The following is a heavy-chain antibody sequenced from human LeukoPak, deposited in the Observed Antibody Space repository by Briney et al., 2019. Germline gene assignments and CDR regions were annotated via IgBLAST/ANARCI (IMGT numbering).Heavy chain of an antibody. D-gene: IGHD1-26*01. CDR2: INPNSGGT. CDR3: ARVYFEVGATENFDY. CDR1: GGTFSSYA. J-gene: IGHJ4*02. V-gene: IGHV1-2*02. Sequence: ASVKVSCKASGGTFSSYAISWVRQAPGQGLEWMGWINPNSGGTNYAQKFQGRVTMTRDTSISTAYMELSRLRSDDTAVYYCARVYFEVGATENFDYWGQGTLVTVSS.